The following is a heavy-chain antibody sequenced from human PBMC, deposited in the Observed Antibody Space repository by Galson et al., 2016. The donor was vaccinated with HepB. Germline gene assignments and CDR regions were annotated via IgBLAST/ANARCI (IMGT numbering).Heavy chain of an antibody. CDR1: GYSFNGYG. D-gene: IGHD1-26*01. CDR3: ARGGSQGGMDV. Sequence: SVKVSCKASGYSFNGYGISWVRQAPGQGLEWMGWISAYNGDTKFAEKFQGRVTMTTDTSTSTAYMELRSLRSDDTAVYYCARGGSQGGMDVWGLGTTVTVSS. V-gene: IGHV1-18*01. CDR2: ISAYNGDT. J-gene: IGHJ6*02.